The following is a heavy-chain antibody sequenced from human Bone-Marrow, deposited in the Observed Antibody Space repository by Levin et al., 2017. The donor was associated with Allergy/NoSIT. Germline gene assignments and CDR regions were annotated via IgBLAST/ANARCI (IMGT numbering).Heavy chain of an antibody. CDR2: IKQDGSEK. Sequence: GGSLRLSCAASGFTFSSYWMSWVRQAPGKGLEWVANIKQDGSEKYYVDSVKGRFTISRDNAKNSLYLQMNSLRAEDTAVYYCARDTPSTSCCYYYYDYMDVWGKGTTVTVSS. J-gene: IGHJ6*03. V-gene: IGHV3-7*03. CDR3: ARDTPSTSCCYYYYDYMDV. CDR1: GFTFSSYW. D-gene: IGHD2-2*01.